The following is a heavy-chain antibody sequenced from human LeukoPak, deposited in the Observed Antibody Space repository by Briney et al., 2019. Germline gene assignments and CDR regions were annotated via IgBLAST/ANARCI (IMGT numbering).Heavy chain of an antibody. CDR3: ARVSDILTGYFATDY. V-gene: IGHV3-74*01. Sequence: GGSLRLSCAASGFTFSSYWMHWVRQAPGTGLVWVSRINNDGSSTTYADSVKGRFTISRDNAKNTVYLQMNGLRAEDTAVYYCARVSDILTGYFATDYWGQGTLVTVSS. D-gene: IGHD3-9*01. J-gene: IGHJ4*02. CDR2: INNDGSST. CDR1: GFTFSSYW.